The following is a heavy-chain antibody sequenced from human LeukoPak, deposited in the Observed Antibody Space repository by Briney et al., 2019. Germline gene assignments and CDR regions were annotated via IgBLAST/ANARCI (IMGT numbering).Heavy chain of an antibody. Sequence: PSETLSLTCAVSGGSISSSNWWSWVRQPPGKGLEWIGAIYHSGSTNYNPSLRSRVTISVDKSKNQFSLKLSSVTAADTAVYYCARDFKWEVPYNWFDPWGQGTLVTVSS. CDR2: IYHSGST. V-gene: IGHV4-4*02. CDR3: ARDFKWEVPYNWFDP. D-gene: IGHD1-26*01. CDR1: GGSISSSNW. J-gene: IGHJ5*02.